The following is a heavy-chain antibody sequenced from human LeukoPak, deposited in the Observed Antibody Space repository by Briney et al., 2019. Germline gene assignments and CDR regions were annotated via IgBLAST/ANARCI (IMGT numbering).Heavy chain of an antibody. CDR3: AKGHFDNWYYFDY. CDR2: IRSSADAT. D-gene: IGHD1-1*01. Sequence: GSLRLSCVASGFTFSAFAMSWVRQAPGKGLEWVSAIRSSADATYHADSVKGRFTISRDNSRNTLYLQMSSLRAEDTAVYYCAKGHFDNWYYFDYWGQGALVTVSS. CDR1: GFTFSAFA. V-gene: IGHV3-23*01. J-gene: IGHJ4*02.